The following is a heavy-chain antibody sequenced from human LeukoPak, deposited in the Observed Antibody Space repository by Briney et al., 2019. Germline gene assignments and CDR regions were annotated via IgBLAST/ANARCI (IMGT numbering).Heavy chain of an antibody. J-gene: IGHJ4*02. V-gene: IGHV3-23*01. D-gene: IGHD1-14*01. CDR2: ISGSGGST. CDR3: AKDNPLDY. CDR1: GFTFSNYW. Sequence: GGSLRLSCAASGFTFSNYWMHWVRQAPGKGLEWVSAISGSGGSTYYADSVKGRFTISRDNSKNTLYLHIKSLRAEDTAVYYCAKDNPLDYWGQGTLVIVSS.